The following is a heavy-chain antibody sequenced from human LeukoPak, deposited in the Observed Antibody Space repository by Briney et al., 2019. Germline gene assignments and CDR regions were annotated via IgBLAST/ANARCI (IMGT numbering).Heavy chain of an antibody. J-gene: IGHJ4*02. CDR2: ISSSGDAI. Sequence: GRSLRLSCAASGFTFSSYEMNWVRQAPGKGLEWVSYISSSGDAIYYADSVKGRFTISRDNAKKSVYLEMNSLRAEDTAVYYCARDYYDSSGLDYWGQGTLVTVSS. CDR3: ARDYYDSSGLDY. CDR1: GFTFSSYE. D-gene: IGHD3-22*01. V-gene: IGHV3-48*03.